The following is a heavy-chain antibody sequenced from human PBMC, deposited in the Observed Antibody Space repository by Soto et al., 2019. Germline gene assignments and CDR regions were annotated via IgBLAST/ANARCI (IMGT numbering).Heavy chain of an antibody. CDR1: GYTFTSYA. D-gene: IGHD3-3*01. CDR3: ARASRECLLFAWFDP. CDR2: INAGNGNT. V-gene: IGHV1-3*01. Sequence: ASVKVSCKASGYTFTSYAMHWVRQAPGQRLEWMGWINAGNGNTKYSQKFQGRVTITRDTSASTAYMELSSLRSEDTAVYYCARASRECLLFAWFDPWGQGTLVTVSS. J-gene: IGHJ5*02.